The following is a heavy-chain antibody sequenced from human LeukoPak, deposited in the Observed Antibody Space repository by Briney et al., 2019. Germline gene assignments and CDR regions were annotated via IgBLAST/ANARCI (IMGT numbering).Heavy chain of an antibody. CDR3: ARQTGSGLFILP. CDR2: IYYSGNT. CDR1: GVSISSSNAY. D-gene: IGHD3/OR15-3a*01. Sequence: PSETLSLTCTVSGVSISSSNAYWGWIRQPPGKGLEWIGSIYYSGNTYYNASLKSQVSISIDTSKNQFSLKLTSVTAADTAVYYCARQTGSGLFILPGGQGTLVTVSS. J-gene: IGHJ4*02. V-gene: IGHV4-39*01.